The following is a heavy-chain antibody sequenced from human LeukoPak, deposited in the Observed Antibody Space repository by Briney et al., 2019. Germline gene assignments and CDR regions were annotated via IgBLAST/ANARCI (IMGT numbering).Heavy chain of an antibody. CDR3: ARDQLGATTGTFDY. V-gene: IGHV3-30-3*01. Sequence: GGSLRLSCAASGFTFSSYAMHWVRQAPGKGLEWVAVISYDESNKYYADSVKGRFTIPRDNAKNSLYLQMNSLRAEDTAVYYCARDQLGATTGTFDYWGQGTLVTVSS. CDR2: ISYDESNK. D-gene: IGHD1-26*01. CDR1: GFTFSSYA. J-gene: IGHJ4*02.